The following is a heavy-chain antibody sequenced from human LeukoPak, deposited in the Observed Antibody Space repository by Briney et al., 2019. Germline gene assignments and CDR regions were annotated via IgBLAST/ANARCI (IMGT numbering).Heavy chain of an antibody. D-gene: IGHD3-3*01. J-gene: IGHJ4*02. Sequence: SVKVSCEASGGTFSSYTISWVRQAPGQGLEWMGRIIPILGIANYAQKFQGRVTITADKSTSTAYMELSSLRSEDTAVYYCARGRGRITIFGVVTKDYFDYWGQGTLVTVSS. V-gene: IGHV1-69*02. CDR2: IIPILGIA. CDR1: GGTFSSYT. CDR3: ARGRGRITIFGVVTKDYFDY.